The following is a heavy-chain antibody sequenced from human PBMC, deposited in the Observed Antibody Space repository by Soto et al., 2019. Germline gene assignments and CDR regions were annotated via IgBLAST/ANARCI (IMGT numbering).Heavy chain of an antibody. V-gene: IGHV3-30-3*01. Sequence: QVQLVESGGGVVQPGRSLRLSCAASGFTFSSYAMHWVRQAPGKGLEWVAVISYDGSNKYYADSVKGRFTISRDNSKKTLYLQMNSLRAEDTAVYYCARCLQYSSSCMDYWGQGTLVTVSS. CDR1: GFTFSSYA. D-gene: IGHD6-13*01. CDR2: ISYDGSNK. CDR3: ARCLQYSSSCMDY. J-gene: IGHJ4*02.